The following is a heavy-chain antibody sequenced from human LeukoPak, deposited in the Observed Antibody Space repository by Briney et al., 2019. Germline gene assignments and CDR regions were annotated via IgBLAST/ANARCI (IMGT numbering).Heavy chain of an antibody. CDR2: ISSGSTI. Sequence: GGSLRLSCAASGFTFDDYGMSWVRQAPGKGLEWVSYISSGSTIYYADSVKGRFTISRDNAKNSLYLQMNSLRAEDTAVYYCAGTYDFWSGYLGNWFDPWGQGTLVTVSS. CDR1: GFTFDDYG. J-gene: IGHJ5*02. D-gene: IGHD3-3*01. CDR3: AGTYDFWSGYLGNWFDP. V-gene: IGHV3-69-1*01.